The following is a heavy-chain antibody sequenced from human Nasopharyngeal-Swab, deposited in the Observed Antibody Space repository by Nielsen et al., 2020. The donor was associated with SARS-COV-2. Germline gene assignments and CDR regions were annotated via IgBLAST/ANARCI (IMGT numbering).Heavy chain of an antibody. CDR2: ISSSSSYI. J-gene: IGHJ6*03. CDR1: GFTFSSYS. CDR3: ARDPHNWYYPPSYYYYYMDV. Sequence: GGSLRLSCAASGFTFSSYSMNWVRQAPGKGLEWVSSISSSSSYIYYADSVKGRFTISRDNAKNSLYLQMNSLRAEDTAAYYCARDPHNWYYPPSYYYYYMDVWGKGTTVTVSS. V-gene: IGHV3-21*01. D-gene: IGHD1-7*01.